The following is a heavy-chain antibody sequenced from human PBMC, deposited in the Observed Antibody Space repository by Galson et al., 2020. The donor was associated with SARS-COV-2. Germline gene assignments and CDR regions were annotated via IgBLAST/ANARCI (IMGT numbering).Heavy chain of an antibody. CDR1: GFTFSSYW. CDR3: ARGDMGNDYFDY. V-gene: IGHV3-74*01. D-gene: IGHD7-27*01. J-gene: IGHJ4*02. Sequence: GGSLRLSCAASGFTFSSYWMHWVRNAPGKGLVWVSRISSEGSSTTYANSVKGRFTISGDNAKNTLYLQMNSLRAEDTAVYYCARGDMGNDYFDYWGQGTLVTVSS. CDR2: ISSEGSST.